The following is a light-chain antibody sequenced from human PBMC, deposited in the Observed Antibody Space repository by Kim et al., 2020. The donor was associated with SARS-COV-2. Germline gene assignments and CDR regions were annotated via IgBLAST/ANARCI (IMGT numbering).Light chain of an antibody. Sequence: QSALTQPRSVSGSPGQSVTISCTGTSSDVGGYNHVSWYQQHPGKAPKLILYDVSRRPSGVPDRFYGSKSGNTASLTISGLQAEDEADYHCCSYAGSYTSVFGAVTKVTVL. CDR3: CSYAGSYTSV. V-gene: IGLV2-11*01. CDR2: DVS. CDR1: SSDVGGYNH. J-gene: IGLJ2*01.